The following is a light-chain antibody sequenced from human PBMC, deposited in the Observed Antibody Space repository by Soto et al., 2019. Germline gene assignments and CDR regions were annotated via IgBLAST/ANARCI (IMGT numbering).Light chain of an antibody. CDR1: SSNIRSNT. CDR3: AAWDDSLNGRV. J-gene: IGLJ1*01. CDR2: SGN. Sequence: HSVRTRPPSGSRAAVGRGTISCYGSSSNIRSNTVNWYQHLPGTAPKLLIYSGNQRPSGVPDRFSGSKSGTSASLAISGLQSEDEADYYCAAWDDSLNGRVFGPGTKVTVL. V-gene: IGLV1-44*01.